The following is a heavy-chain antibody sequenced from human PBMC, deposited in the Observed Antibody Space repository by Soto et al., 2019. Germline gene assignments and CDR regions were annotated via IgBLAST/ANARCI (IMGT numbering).Heavy chain of an antibody. J-gene: IGHJ2*01. Sequence: QVQLVQSGAEVKEPGASVKVSCRASGYTFTNYAIHWVRQAPGQRLEWMGWLNPGNGNTKYPQKLQGRVTHTRYTSATTAYRFRSSPRSEDPAVYYCARDQGIPYCGGDCYSDWYFDLWCRGTLVTVSS. CDR2: LNPGNGNT. V-gene: IGHV1-3*01. CDR3: ARDQGIPYCGGDCYSDWYFDL. D-gene: IGHD2-21*01. CDR1: GYTFTNYA.